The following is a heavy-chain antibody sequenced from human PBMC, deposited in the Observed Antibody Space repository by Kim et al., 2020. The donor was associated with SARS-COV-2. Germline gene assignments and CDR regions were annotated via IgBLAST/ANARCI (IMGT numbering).Heavy chain of an antibody. D-gene: IGHD4-17*01. Sequence: LSLTCAASGFTFSDYGMHWVRQAPGKGLQWVAVVWYDGKHKYYADSVRGRFTISRDNSKNTLYLQMNSLTTEDTAVYYCATNGDPDYWGQGTLVTVS. J-gene: IGHJ4*02. CDR3: ATNGDPDY. CDR1: GFTFSDYG. CDR2: VWYDGKHK. V-gene: IGHV3-33*01.